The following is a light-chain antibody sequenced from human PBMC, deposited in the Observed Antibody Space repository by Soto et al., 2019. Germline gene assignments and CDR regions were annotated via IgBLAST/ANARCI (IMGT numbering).Light chain of an antibody. J-gene: IGKJ2*01. Sequence: EIVLTQSPATLSLSPGERATLSCRASQSVSSYLAWYQQKPGQAPRLLIYNASNRATGIPARFSGSESGTDFTLTISSLEPVDFAVYYCQQRSNWPHTFGQGTKLEIK. CDR3: QQRSNWPHT. CDR1: QSVSSY. CDR2: NAS. V-gene: IGKV3-11*01.